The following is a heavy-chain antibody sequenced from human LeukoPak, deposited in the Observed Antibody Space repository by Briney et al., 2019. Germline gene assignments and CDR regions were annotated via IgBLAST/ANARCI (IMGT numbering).Heavy chain of an antibody. V-gene: IGHV1-24*01. CDR2: FDPEDGET. CDR3: ATARTERGYYFDY. Sequence: ASVKVFCKVFGYTLTELSMHWVRQAPGKGLEWMGGFDPEDGETIYAQKFQGRVTMTEDTSTDTAYMELSSLRSEDTAVYYCATARTERGYYFDYWGQGTLVTVSS. CDR1: GYTLTELS. D-gene: IGHD1-1*01. J-gene: IGHJ4*02.